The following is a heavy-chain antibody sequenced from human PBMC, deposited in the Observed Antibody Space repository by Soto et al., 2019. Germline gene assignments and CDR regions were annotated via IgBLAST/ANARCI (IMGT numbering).Heavy chain of an antibody. Sequence: PSETLSLTCAVYGGSFSDYYWSWIRQPPGKGLEWIGEINHSGSTNYNPSLKSRVTISVDTSKNQFSLKLSSVTAADTAVYYCATQAVLQQIFHYWGLGNLVTVSS. CDR1: GGSFSDYY. V-gene: IGHV4-34*01. CDR3: ATQAVLQQIFHY. D-gene: IGHD1-1*01. CDR2: INHSGST. J-gene: IGHJ4*02.